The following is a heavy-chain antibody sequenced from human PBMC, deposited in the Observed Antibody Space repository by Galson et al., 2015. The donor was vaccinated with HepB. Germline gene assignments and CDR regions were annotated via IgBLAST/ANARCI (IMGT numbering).Heavy chain of an antibody. CDR1: GFTFDDYA. Sequence: SLRLSCAASGFTFDDYAMHWVRQAPGKGLEWVSLISWDGDTTYYADSVKGRFTISRDNGKNSVYLEMNGLRPEDTAFYYCAKVSVVGAPLGPVDYWGQGTLVTVSS. D-gene: IGHD1-26*01. V-gene: IGHV3-43D*03. J-gene: IGHJ4*02. CDR3: AKVSVVGAPLGPVDY. CDR2: ISWDGDTT.